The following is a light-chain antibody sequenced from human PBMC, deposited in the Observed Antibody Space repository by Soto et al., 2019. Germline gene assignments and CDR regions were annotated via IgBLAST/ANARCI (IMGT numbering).Light chain of an antibody. CDR1: QSISSW. CDR3: QQYDNYPYT. CDR2: KAS. V-gene: IGKV1-5*03. J-gene: IGKJ2*01. Sequence: DIQMTQSPSTLSASVGDRVTITCRASQSISSWLAWYQQKPGKAPKILIYKASTLESGVPSRFSRSGSGTEFTLTISSLQPDDFATYCCQQYDNYPYTFGQGSKLEIK.